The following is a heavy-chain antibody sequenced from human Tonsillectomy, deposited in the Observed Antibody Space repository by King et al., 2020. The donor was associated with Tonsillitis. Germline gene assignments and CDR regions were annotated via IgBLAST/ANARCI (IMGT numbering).Heavy chain of an antibody. CDR1: GGSISSGSYY. V-gene: IGHV4-61*02. CDR3: ARDNDFWSGYYSY. D-gene: IGHD3-3*01. CDR2: IYTSGSA. Sequence: QLQESGPGLVKPSQTLSLTCTVSGGSISSGSYYWSWIRQPAGKGLEWIGRIYTSGSANYNPSLNSRVPMSVYTAKNQFSLKLSSVTAADTAVYYCARDNDFWSGYYSYWGQGTLVTVSS. J-gene: IGHJ4*02.